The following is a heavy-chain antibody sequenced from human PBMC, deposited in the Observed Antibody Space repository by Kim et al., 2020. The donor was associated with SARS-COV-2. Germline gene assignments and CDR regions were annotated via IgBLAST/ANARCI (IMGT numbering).Heavy chain of an antibody. V-gene: IGHV3-49*04. D-gene: IGHD4-17*01. CDR1: GFTFGDYA. J-gene: IGHJ4*02. CDR2: IRSKAYGGTT. CDR3: TRTTDSYDGDYYSGY. Sequence: GGSLRLSCTASGFTFGDYAMSWVRQAPGKGLEWVGFIRSKAYGGTTEYAASVKGRFTISRDDPKSIAYLQMNSLKTEDTAVYYCTRTTDSYDGDYYSGYWGQGNLVTVSS.